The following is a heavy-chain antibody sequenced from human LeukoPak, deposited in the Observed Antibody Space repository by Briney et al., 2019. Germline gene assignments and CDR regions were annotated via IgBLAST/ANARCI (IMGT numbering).Heavy chain of an antibody. CDR1: GFTFSSYA. CDR2: ISSSGVST. D-gene: IGHD2-2*01. J-gene: IGHJ4*02. CDR3: AKVPLGYCSGTSCSIDY. Sequence: GGSLRLSCAASGFTFSSYAMSWVRQAPGKGLEWVSGISSSGVSTYYGDSVQGRFSISRDNSKNTLYLQMNSLRAEDTAVYYCAKVPLGYCSGTSCSIDYWGQGTLVTVSS. V-gene: IGHV3-23*01.